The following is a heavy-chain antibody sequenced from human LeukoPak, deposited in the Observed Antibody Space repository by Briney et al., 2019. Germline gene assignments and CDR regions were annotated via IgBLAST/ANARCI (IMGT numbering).Heavy chain of an antibody. D-gene: IGHD3-10*02. J-gene: IGHJ6*04. CDR2: ISSSGSTI. CDR3: AELGITMIGGV. Sequence: PGGSLRLSCAASGFTFSSYEMNWARQAPGKGLEWVSYISSSGSTIYYADSVKGRFTISGDNAKNSLYLQMNSLRAEYTAVYYCAELGITMIGGVWGKGTTVTISS. CDR1: GFTFSSYE. V-gene: IGHV3-48*03.